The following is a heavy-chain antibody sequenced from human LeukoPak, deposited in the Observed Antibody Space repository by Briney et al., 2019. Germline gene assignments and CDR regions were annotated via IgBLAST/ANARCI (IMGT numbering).Heavy chain of an antibody. J-gene: IGHJ3*02. D-gene: IGHD4/OR15-4a*01. CDR1: GGSISSSGDY. CDR3: ARDKDYLDI. CDR2: IYYSGST. Sequence: SETLSLTCTVSGGSISSSGDYWGWIRQPPGKGLEWIGNIYYSGSTYYIPSLKSRVTISIDTSKNQFSLKLSSVTAADTAVYYCARDKDYLDIWGQGTMVTVSS. V-gene: IGHV4-39*07.